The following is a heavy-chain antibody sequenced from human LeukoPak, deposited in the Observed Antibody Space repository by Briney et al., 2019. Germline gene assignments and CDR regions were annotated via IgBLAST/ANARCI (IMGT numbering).Heavy chain of an antibody. CDR1: GFTFSSYG. CDR3: AKDGQTRITMIVVVIHYGMDV. CDR2: IRYDGSNK. D-gene: IGHD3-22*01. J-gene: IGHJ6*02. V-gene: IGHV3-30*02. Sequence: GGSLRLSCAASGFTFSSYGMHWVRQAPGKGLEWVAFIRYDGSNKYYADSVKGRFTISRDNSKNTLYLQMNSLRAEDTAVYYCAKDGQTRITMIVVVIHYGMDVWGQGTTVTVSS.